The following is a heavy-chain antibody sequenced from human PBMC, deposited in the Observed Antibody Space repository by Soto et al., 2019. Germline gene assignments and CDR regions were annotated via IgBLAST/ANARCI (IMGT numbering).Heavy chain of an antibody. J-gene: IGHJ4*02. CDR3: ASAAVTGTAGLDF. Sequence: SVKVSCKASGYTFSGFYMHWVRQAPGQGLEWMGWINPNSGGTKSAEKFQGRVTMTRDTSISTAYMELSRLTSDDTAVYYCASAAVTGTAGLDFWGQGAQVTVSS. V-gene: IGHV1-2*02. CDR1: GYTFSGFY. D-gene: IGHD6-19*01. CDR2: INPNSGGT.